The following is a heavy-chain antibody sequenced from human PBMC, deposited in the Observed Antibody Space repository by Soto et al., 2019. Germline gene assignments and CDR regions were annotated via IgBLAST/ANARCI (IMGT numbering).Heavy chain of an antibody. D-gene: IGHD6-19*01. CDR3: ASNTPVSDPTYDMDV. CDR1: GGTFSSYA. Sequence: QVQLVQSGAEVKKPGSSVKVSCKASGGTFSSYAISWVRQAPGQGLEWMGGIIPIFGTANYAQKFQGRVTTTADESTSTDYMELSSLRSEDTGVYYCASNTPVSDPTYDMDVWGQGTTVTVSS. V-gene: IGHV1-69*01. CDR2: IIPIFGTA. J-gene: IGHJ6*02.